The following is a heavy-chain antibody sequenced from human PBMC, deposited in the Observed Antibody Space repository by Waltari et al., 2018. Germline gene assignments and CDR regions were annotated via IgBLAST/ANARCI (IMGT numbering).Heavy chain of an antibody. CDR2: ISYRGGT. Sequence: QLQLQESGPGLVKPSETLSLTCTVSGGSLSSSSHYWGWIRQPPGKGLEWIGTISYRGGTYYNPSLKSRVTISVDTSKNQFSLRVSSVTAADTAVYYCARRTPHHYDSSGYSTPFDYWGLGTLVTVSS. D-gene: IGHD3-22*01. V-gene: IGHV4-39*01. J-gene: IGHJ4*02. CDR3: ARRTPHHYDSSGYSTPFDY. CDR1: GGSLSSSSHY.